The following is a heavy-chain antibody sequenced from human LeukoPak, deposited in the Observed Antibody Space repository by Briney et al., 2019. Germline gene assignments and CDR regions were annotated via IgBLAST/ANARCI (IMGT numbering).Heavy chain of an antibody. J-gene: IGHJ5*02. Sequence: ASVKVSCKFSGHSLTALSMHWVRQAPGKGLEWMGGIDPEDGETISEQKFRGRVTMTEDTSTDTAYMELSSLRSEDTAVYYCATVAGTTWDENWFDPWGQGTLVTVSS. CDR1: GHSLTALS. V-gene: IGHV1-24*01. CDR3: ATVAGTTWDENWFDP. CDR2: IDPEDGET. D-gene: IGHD1-7*01.